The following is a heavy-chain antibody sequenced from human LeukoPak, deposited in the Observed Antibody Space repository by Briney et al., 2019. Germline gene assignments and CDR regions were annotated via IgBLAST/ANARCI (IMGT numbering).Heavy chain of an antibody. Sequence: GGSLRLSCAASGFIFTNYFMSWVRQAPGKGLEWVASIKHDGSEKYHVDSVRGRFTISRDNTMNSLYLQMSSLRAEDTAVYYCASWNWLDGRFDYWGQGTLVTVSS. D-gene: IGHD3-9*01. V-gene: IGHV3-7*01. J-gene: IGHJ4*02. CDR3: ASWNWLDGRFDY. CDR1: GFIFTNYF. CDR2: IKHDGSEK.